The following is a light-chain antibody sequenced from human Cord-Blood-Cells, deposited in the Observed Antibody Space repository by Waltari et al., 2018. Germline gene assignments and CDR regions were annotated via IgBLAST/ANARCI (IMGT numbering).Light chain of an antibody. V-gene: IGKV3-20*01. CDR1: QSVSSSY. CDR2: GAS. J-gene: IGKJ2*01. Sequence: VLTQSPGPLSLSTGERSTLSYRARQSVSSSYLAWYQQKPGQAPRLLIYGASSRASGIPERFSGSGSGTDFTLTISRLQPEDFAVYYCQQCCSSPYTFGQGTKLEIK. CDR3: QQCCSSPYT.